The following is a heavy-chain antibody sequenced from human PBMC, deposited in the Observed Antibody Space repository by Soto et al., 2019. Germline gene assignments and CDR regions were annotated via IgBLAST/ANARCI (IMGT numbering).Heavy chain of an antibody. J-gene: IGHJ3*02. CDR2: IYSGGST. D-gene: IGHD3-22*01. V-gene: IGHV3-53*02. CDR3: RRGYDSSKRDSFDI. CDR1: GFTVSSNY. Sequence: EVQLVATGGGLIQPGGSLSLSCAASGFTVSSNYMSWVRQAPGKGLEWVSVIYSGGSTYSADSVKGRFTISRDNSKNTLYLQMNSLRAEDTAVYYCRRGYDSSKRDSFDIWGKGTMVTVSS.